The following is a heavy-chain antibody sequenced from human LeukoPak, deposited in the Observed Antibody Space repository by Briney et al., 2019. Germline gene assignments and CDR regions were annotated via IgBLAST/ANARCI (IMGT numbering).Heavy chain of an antibody. V-gene: IGHV3-48*03. CDR2: ISSSGSII. CDR1: GFTSSSYE. Sequence: GGSLRVSCAASGFTSSSYEMNWVRQAPGKGLEWVSYISSSGSIIHYADSVKGRFTISRDNAKNSLYLQMNSLRAEDTAVYYCARVYDFWSGYCNFDYWGQGTLVTVSS. J-gene: IGHJ4*02. CDR3: ARVYDFWSGYCNFDY. D-gene: IGHD3-3*01.